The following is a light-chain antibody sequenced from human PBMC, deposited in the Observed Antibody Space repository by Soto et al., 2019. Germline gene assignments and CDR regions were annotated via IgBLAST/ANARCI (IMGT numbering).Light chain of an antibody. V-gene: IGKV3-20*01. CDR1: QSVDSSF. CDR3: QQYVSSVP. Sequence: ESVLTQSQGSLSLSQGERATISCRASQSVDSSFFDWYQQKPGQAPRLLIYGASNRATGIPDRFSGSGSGTECTLTISILESEDFAVYDFQQYVSSVPFGQGAKVEL. CDR2: GAS. J-gene: IGKJ1*01.